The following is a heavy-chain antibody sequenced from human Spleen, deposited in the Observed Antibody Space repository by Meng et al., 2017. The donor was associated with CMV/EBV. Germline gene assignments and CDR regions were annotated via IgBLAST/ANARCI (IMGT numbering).Heavy chain of an antibody. CDR1: GGSISISTW. CDR3: ARDPYATGWAG. CDR2: IYHSGGT. D-gene: IGHD6-19*01. J-gene: IGHJ4*02. Sequence: QVEPEGAGPGPVEPSGPLSPTCAVSGGSISISTWWSWVRQPPGKGLEWIGEIYHSGGTNYNPSLRGRVTISLDKSKNQFSPTLRSVTAADTAVYYCARDPYATGWAGWGQGTLVTVSS. V-gene: IGHV4-4*02.